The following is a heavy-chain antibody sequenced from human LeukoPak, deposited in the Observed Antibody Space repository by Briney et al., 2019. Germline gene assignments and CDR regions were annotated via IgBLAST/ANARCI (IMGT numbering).Heavy chain of an antibody. Sequence: SETLSLTCTVSGGSISSGSYYWSWIRQPAGKGLEWIGRIYTSGSTNYNPSLKSRVTISVDTSKNQFSLKLSSVTAADTAVYYCARATAGYCSSTSCDYYYYYYMDVWGKGTTVTVSS. D-gene: IGHD2-2*01. CDR2: IYTSGST. V-gene: IGHV4-61*02. CDR3: ARATAGYCSSTSCDYYYYYYMDV. CDR1: GGSISSGSYY. J-gene: IGHJ6*03.